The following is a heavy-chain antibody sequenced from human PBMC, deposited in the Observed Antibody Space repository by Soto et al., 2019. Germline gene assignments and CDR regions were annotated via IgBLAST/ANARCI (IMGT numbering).Heavy chain of an antibody. CDR2: IYYSGST. CDR1: GGSVSSGSYY. D-gene: IGHD1-26*01. Sequence: SETLSLICTVSGGSVSSGSYYWSWIRQPPGKGLEWIGFIYYSGSTNYNPTLKSRVTISVDTSKNQFSLKLSSVTAADTAVYYCARVTSLVGAKYYFDYWGQGTLVTVSS. CDR3: ARVTSLVGAKYYFDY. V-gene: IGHV4-61*01. J-gene: IGHJ4*02.